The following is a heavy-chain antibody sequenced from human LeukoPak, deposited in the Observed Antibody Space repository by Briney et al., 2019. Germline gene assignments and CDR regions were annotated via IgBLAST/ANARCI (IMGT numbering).Heavy chain of an antibody. CDR3: AKEGGSSWYRSGYYFDY. D-gene: IGHD6-13*01. CDR1: GFTFSSYG. Sequence: PGGSLRLSCAASGFTFSSYGMHWVRQAPGKGLEWVAVIPYDGSNKYYADSVKGRFTISRDNSKNTLYLQMNSLRAEDTAVYYCAKEGGSSWYRSGYYFDYWGQGTLVTVSS. CDR2: IPYDGSNK. J-gene: IGHJ4*02. V-gene: IGHV3-30*18.